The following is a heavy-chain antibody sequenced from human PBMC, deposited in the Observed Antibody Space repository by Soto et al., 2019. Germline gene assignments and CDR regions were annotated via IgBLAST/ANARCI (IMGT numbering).Heavy chain of an antibody. CDR3: AKKYVNVNGNDYFDP. CDR2: ISGSGRTT. V-gene: IGHV3-23*01. D-gene: IGHD4-17*01. Sequence: EVQLLESGGGLVQPGGSLRLSCVASGFTFSTCAMNWVRQAPGKGLEWVSIISGSGRTTYYADSVKGRFTISKDNSKNTLFREMNNLRAEDTAVYYCAKKYVNVNGNDYFDPWGQGTLVTVSS. J-gene: IGHJ5*02. CDR1: GFTFSTCA.